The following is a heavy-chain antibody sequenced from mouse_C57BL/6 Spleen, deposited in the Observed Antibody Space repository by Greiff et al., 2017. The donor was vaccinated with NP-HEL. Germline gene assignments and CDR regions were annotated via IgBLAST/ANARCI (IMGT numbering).Heavy chain of an antibody. V-gene: IGHV5-6*02. CDR3: ARHGITRVVDYYFDY. Sequence: DVMLVESGGDLVKPGGSLKLSCAASGFTFSSYGMSWVRQTPDKRLEWVATISSGGSYTYYPDSVKGRFTLSRDNAKHTLYLQMSRLKSEDTDMYYLARHGITRVVDYYFDYWGQGTTLTVSS. D-gene: IGHD1-1*01. J-gene: IGHJ2*01. CDR2: ISSGGSYT. CDR1: GFTFSSYG.